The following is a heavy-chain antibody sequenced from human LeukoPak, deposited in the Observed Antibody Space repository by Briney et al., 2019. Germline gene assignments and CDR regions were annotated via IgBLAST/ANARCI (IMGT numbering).Heavy chain of an antibody. D-gene: IGHD4-17*01. J-gene: IGHJ3*01. CDR3: GRDPNGDYVGAFEF. Sequence: GGSLRLSCVASEFPFSAYAMTWVRLTPGKGLEWVSSIGGSGSNTNYAGSGRGRFTISRDNSKNTLYLQMNSLRAEDTAVYYCGRDPNGDYVGAFEFWGQGTLVSVSS. V-gene: IGHV3-23*01. CDR1: EFPFSAYA. CDR2: IGGSGSNT.